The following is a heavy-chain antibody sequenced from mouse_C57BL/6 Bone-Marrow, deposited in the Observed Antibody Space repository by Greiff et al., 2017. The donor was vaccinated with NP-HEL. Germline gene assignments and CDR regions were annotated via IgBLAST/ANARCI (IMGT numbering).Heavy chain of an antibody. CDR3: TTNGNFDY. CDR2: IDPENGDT. D-gene: IGHD2-1*01. Sequence: VQLKESGAELVRPGASVKLSCTASGFNIKDDYMHWVKQRPEQGLEWIGWIDPENGDTEYASKFQGKATITADTSSNTAYLQLSSLTSEDTAVYYWTTNGNFDYWGQGTTLTVSS. CDR1: GFNIKDDY. J-gene: IGHJ2*01. V-gene: IGHV14-4*01.